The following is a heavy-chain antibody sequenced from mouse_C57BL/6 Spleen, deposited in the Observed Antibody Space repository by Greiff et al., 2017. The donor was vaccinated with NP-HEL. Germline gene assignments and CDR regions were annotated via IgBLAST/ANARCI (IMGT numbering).Heavy chain of an antibody. CDR3: ARSAYDYDGWYFDV. J-gene: IGHJ1*03. CDR1: GYTFTSYW. V-gene: IGHV1-53*01. Sequence: QVHVKQSGAELVKPGASVKLSCKASGYTFTSYWMHWVKQRPGQGLEWIGNINPSNGGTNYNEKFKSKATLTVDKSSSTAYMQLSSLTSEDSAVYYCARSAYDYDGWYFDVWGTGTTVTVSS. CDR2: INPSNGGT. D-gene: IGHD2-4*01.